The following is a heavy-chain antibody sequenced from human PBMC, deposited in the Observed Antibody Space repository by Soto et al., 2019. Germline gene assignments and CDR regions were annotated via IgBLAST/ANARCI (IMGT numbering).Heavy chain of an antibody. CDR2: INAGNGNT. CDR1: GCTFTIYA. J-gene: IGHJ6*02. V-gene: IGHV1-3*01. Sequence: PAVKVSCKAAGCTFTIYAMHWVRQAPGQRLEWMGWINAGNGNTKYSQKFQGRVTITRDTSASTAYMELSSLRSEDTAVYYCASTQYCSGGSCYEGLYYYYGMDVWGQGTKVTVSS. CDR3: ASTQYCSGGSCYEGLYYYYGMDV. D-gene: IGHD2-15*01.